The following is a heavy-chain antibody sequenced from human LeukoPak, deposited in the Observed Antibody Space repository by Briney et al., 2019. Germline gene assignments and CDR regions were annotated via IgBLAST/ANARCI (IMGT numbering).Heavy chain of an antibody. J-gene: IGHJ4*02. CDR1: GFTFSSYA. Sequence: GGSLRFSCAASGFTFSSYAMSWVRQAPGKGLEWVSYIGGRGSNICYADSVKGRFTISRDNAKNSVNLQMNSLRAEDTAVYYCARDWSHSFGYWGQGILVTVSS. D-gene: IGHD3-3*01. V-gene: IGHV3-48*01. CDR2: IGGRGSNI. CDR3: ARDWSHSFGY.